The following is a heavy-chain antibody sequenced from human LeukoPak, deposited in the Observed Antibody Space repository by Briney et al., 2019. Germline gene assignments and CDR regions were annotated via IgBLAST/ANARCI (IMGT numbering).Heavy chain of an antibody. Sequence: PGGSLRLSCEGSGFTFSNYWMSWVRQAPGKGLEWVANIQQHGSETYYGDSVKGRFTISRDNAKNSLYLQMNSLRVEDTAVYYCARRGHGYGSPFDYWGQGTLVTVSS. CDR3: ARRGHGYGSPFDY. CDR1: GFTFSNYW. V-gene: IGHV3-7*01. CDR2: IQQHGSET. D-gene: IGHD5-18*01. J-gene: IGHJ4*02.